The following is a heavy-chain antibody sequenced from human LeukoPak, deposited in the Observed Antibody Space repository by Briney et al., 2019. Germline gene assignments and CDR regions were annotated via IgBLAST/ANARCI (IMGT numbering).Heavy chain of an antibody. CDR2: ISYGGSNK. V-gene: IGHV3-30-3*01. Sequence: GGSLRLSCAASGFTFSSFAMHWVRQAPGKGLEWVAVISYGGSNKYYADSVKGRLTISRDNSKNTLYLQMNSLRPEDTAVYYCARTYTILTAYFEYWGRGTLVTVSS. CDR3: ARTYTILTAYFEY. J-gene: IGHJ4*02. D-gene: IGHD3-9*01. CDR1: GFTFSSFA.